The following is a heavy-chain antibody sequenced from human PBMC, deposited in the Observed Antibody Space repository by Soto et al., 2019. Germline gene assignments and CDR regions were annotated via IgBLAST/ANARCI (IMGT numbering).Heavy chain of an antibody. CDR1: EFTFSSYA. CDR3: AKNLGDSWSAFPS. D-gene: IGHD3-3*01. CDR2: ISGSGDST. Sequence: EVQLLESGGGLVQPGGSLRLSCAASEFTFSSYAMIWVRQAPGKGLEWVSSISGSGDSTHYADSVKGRFTISRDNSKNTLYLQMNSLRAEDTAVYYCAKNLGDSWSAFPSWGQGTLVTVSS. V-gene: IGHV3-23*01. J-gene: IGHJ5*02.